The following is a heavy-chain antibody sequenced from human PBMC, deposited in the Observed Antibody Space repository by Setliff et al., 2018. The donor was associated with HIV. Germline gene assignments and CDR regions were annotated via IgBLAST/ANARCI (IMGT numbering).Heavy chain of an antibody. J-gene: IGHJ6*03. Sequence: ASVKVSCKASGYTFTSYGISWVRQAPGQGLEWMGWITPFDGNTNYAQKLQGRVTMTTDTSTSTAYMELRSLRSDDTAVYYCARRGDSYGLDPIYYYYYYMDVWGKGTTVTVSS. D-gene: IGHD5-18*01. CDR1: GYTFTSYG. CDR2: ITPFDGNT. V-gene: IGHV1-18*01. CDR3: ARRGDSYGLDPIYYYYYYMDV.